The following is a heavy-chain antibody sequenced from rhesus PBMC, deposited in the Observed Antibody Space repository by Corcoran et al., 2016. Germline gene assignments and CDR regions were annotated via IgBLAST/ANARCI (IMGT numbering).Heavy chain of an antibody. J-gene: IGHJ4*01. Sequence: QVQLRESGPGLVKPSETLSLTCTVFGVPLRTSWWAWIGPPHGEGLEWIGDIDCNSYASHYNPSLKSRVIISKDASKNQFSRRMTSLTVADTAIYYCATGGFTTYRDNWGQGVLVTVSS. V-gene: IGHV4-80*01. CDR1: GVPLRTSW. D-gene: IGHD2-27*01. CDR2: IDCNSYAS. CDR3: ATGGFTTYRDN.